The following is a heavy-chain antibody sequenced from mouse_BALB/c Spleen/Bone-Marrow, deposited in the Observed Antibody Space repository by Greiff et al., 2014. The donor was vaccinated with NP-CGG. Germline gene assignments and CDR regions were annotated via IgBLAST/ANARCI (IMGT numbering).Heavy chain of an antibody. CDR2: ISYSDST. V-gene: IGHV3-8*02. CDR1: GDSITSGY. J-gene: IGHJ3*01. Sequence: VQLKESGPSLVKPSQTLSLTCSVTGDSITSGYWNWIRKFPGNKLEYMGYISYSDSTYYNPSLKGRISITRDTSKNQYYLQLNSVTTEDTATYYCARGYGNYRAWFAYWGQGTLVTVSA. CDR3: ARGYGNYRAWFAY. D-gene: IGHD2-1*01.